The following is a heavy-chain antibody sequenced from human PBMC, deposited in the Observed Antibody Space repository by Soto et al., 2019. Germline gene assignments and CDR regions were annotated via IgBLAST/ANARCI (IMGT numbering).Heavy chain of an antibody. Sequence: QVQLQQSGPGLVKRSQTLSVTCGISGDSVSSNSAAWNWLRQSPSRGLEWLGRTYYRSKWYNDYAVSVESRITINPDTSKNHFSLQLNFVTPEDTAVYFCARGEQYSGRIFDYWGQGTLVTVSS. J-gene: IGHJ4*02. CDR3: ARGEQYSGRIFDY. CDR1: GDSVSSNSAA. V-gene: IGHV6-1*01. CDR2: TYYRSKWYN. D-gene: IGHD1-26*01.